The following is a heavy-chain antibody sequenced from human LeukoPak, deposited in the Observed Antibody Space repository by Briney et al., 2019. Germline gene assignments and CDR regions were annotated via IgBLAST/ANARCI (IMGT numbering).Heavy chain of an antibody. D-gene: IGHD6-13*01. CDR2: IYHSGST. CDR3: ARDLRYSSSWCIDY. Sequence: SETLSLTCTVSGGSISSGGYYWSWIRQPPGKGLEWIGYIYHSGSTYYNPSLKSRVTISVDRSKNQFSLKLSSVTAEDTAVYYCARDLRYSSSWCIDYWGQGTLVTVSS. V-gene: IGHV4-30-2*01. J-gene: IGHJ4*02. CDR1: GGSISSGGYY.